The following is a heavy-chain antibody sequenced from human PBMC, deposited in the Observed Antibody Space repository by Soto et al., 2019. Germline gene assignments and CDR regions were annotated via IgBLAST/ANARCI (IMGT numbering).Heavy chain of an antibody. Sequence: GGSLRLSCTTSGCTVGAYGMSWVRKDPGKGLERVGIIGSKAYSRTTEYAASVRGRFTSSRDDSKSIAYLQMNSLKTEAPGVYYGVRAVCGTDCPPYSFDYWAQATLVTVSS. CDR3: VRAVCGTDCPPYSFDY. CDR1: GCTVGAYG. V-gene: IGHV3-49*04. D-gene: IGHD2-21*02. J-gene: IGHJ4*02. CDR2: IGSKAYSRTT.